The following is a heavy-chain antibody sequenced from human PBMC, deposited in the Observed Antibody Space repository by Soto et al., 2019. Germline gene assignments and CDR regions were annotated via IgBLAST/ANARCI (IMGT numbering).Heavy chain of an antibody. CDR1: GFTFSSYA. J-gene: IGHJ5*02. CDR3: AKDRGATGTTVRFDP. D-gene: IGHD1-7*01. CDR2: ISGGGDNT. Sequence: ELQLLESGGGLVQPGGSLRLSCAASGFTFSSYAMSWVRQAPEKGLEWVSTISGGGDNTYYADSVKGRFTISRDNSKNKLYLQMNSLRAEDTAVYYCAKDRGATGTTVRFDPWGQGTLVTVSS. V-gene: IGHV3-23*01.